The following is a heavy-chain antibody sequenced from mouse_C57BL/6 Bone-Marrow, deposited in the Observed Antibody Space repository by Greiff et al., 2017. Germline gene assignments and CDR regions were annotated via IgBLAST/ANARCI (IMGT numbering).Heavy chain of an antibody. J-gene: IGHJ4*01. Sequence: QVQLQQSGAELVRPGASVTLSCKASGYTFTDYEMHWVKQTPVHGLEWIGAIDPETGGTAYNQKFKGKAILTADKSSSTAYMELRSLTSEGSAVYYCMGYDDYDRRSYAMDYWGQGTSVTVSA. CDR1: GYTFTDYE. V-gene: IGHV1-15*01. D-gene: IGHD2-4*01. CDR3: MGYDDYDRRSYAMDY. CDR2: IDPETGGT.